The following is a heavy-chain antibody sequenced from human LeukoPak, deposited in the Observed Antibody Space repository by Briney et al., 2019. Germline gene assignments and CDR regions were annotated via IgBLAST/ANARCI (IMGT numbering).Heavy chain of an antibody. J-gene: IGHJ4*02. V-gene: IGHV3-23*01. CDR1: GFTFSTYA. CDR2: ISGSGGST. D-gene: IGHD1-14*01. CDR3: ARGYIRLSN. Sequence: GGSLRLSCAASGFTFSTYAMSWVRQAPGKGLEWVSAISGSGGSTYYADSVKGRFTVSRDNSKNTLYLQMNSLRAEDTAIYHCARGYIRLSNWGQGTLVTVSS.